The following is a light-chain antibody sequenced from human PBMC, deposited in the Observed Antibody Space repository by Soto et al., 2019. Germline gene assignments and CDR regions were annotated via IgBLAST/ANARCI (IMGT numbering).Light chain of an antibody. CDR2: DVS. Sequence: QSALTQPASVSGSPGQSITISCTGTSSDVGGYNYVSWYQQHPGKAPKLMIYDVSNRPSRVSNRFSGSKSGNTASLTISWLQDEDEADYYCSSYTSSSTYVVFGGGPKLTVL. CDR3: SSYTSSSTYVV. V-gene: IGLV2-14*01. J-gene: IGLJ2*01. CDR1: SSDVGGYNY.